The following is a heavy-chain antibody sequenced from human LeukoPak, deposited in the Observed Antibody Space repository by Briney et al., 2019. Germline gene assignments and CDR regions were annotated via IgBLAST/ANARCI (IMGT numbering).Heavy chain of an antibody. V-gene: IGHV4-4*07. CDR2: IYTSGST. J-gene: IGHJ5*02. CDR1: GGSISSYY. D-gene: IGHD3-16*01. Sequence: SETLSLTCTVSGGSISSYYWSWIRQPAGKGLEWIGRIYTSGSTNYNPSLKSRVTMSVDPSKNQFSLKLTSVTAADTAVYYCARMERFQVGEPWFDPWGQGTLVTVSS. CDR3: ARMERFQVGEPWFDP.